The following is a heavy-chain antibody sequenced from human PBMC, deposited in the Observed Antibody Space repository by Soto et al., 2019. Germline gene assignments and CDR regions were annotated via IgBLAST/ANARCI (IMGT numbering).Heavy chain of an antibody. CDR3: AKNIAAQGSGGGDV. D-gene: IGHD3-10*01. J-gene: IGHJ6*02. CDR1: GFTFGSYT. V-gene: IGHV3-43*01. CDR2: ISWNGGSS. Sequence: DEQLVESGGAVVQPGGSLRLSCEASGFTFGSYTMHWVRQAPGKGLEWVSLISWNGGSSFYADSVKGRFTISRDNSRDPLYLPMNSLSPEDSALYYCAKNIAAQGSGGGDVWGHGTTVTVSS.